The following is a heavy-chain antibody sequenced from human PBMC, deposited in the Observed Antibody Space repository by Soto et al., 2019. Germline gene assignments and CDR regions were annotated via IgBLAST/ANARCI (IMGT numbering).Heavy chain of an antibody. D-gene: IGHD2-8*01. V-gene: IGHV1-69*13. CDR2: IIPIFGTA. J-gene: IGHJ4*02. CDR1: GGTFSSYA. CDR3: ARAGTYCNNGVCHPDF. Sequence: GASVKVSCKASGGTFSSYAISWVRQAPGQGLEWMGGIIPIFGTANYAQKFQGRVTITADESTSTAYMELSSLRSEDTAVYYCARAGTYCNNGVCHPDFWGQGTLVTVSS.